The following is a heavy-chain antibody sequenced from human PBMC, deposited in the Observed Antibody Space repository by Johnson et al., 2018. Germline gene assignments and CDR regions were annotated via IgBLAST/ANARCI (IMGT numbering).Heavy chain of an antibody. Sequence: VQLLESGAEVKKPGASVKVSCKASGYTFTSYDINWVRQATGQGLEWMGWMNPNSGNTGYAQKFQGRVTMTRDTSTSTVYMELSSLRSEDTAVYYCARDAQLTYYYDSSCLNFQPWGQGTLVTVSS. D-gene: IGHD3-22*01. J-gene: IGHJ1*01. V-gene: IGHV1-8*01. CDR2: MNPNSGNT. CDR3: ARDAQLTYYYDSSCLNFQP. CDR1: GYTFTSYD.